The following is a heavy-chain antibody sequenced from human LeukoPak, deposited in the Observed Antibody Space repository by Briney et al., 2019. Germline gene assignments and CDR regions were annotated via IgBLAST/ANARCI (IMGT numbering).Heavy chain of an antibody. CDR2: INHSGST. CDR3: ARGRVSSSWPIDY. Sequence: SETLSLTCAVYGGSFSGYYWSWIRQPPGKGLEWIGEINHSGSTNYNPSLKSRVTISVDTTKNQFSLKLSSVTAADTAVYYCARGRVSSSWPIDYWGQGTLVTVSS. D-gene: IGHD6-13*01. V-gene: IGHV4-34*01. J-gene: IGHJ4*02. CDR1: GGSFSGYY.